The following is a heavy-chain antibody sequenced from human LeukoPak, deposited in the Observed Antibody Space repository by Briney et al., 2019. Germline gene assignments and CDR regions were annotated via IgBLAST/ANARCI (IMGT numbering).Heavy chain of an antibody. Sequence: GGSLRLSCAASGFTFSSYAMSWVRQAPGKGLEWVSAISGNGGSTYYADSVKGRFTISRDNSKNTLYLQMSSLRAEDTAVYYCAKLNLVVVTEIDYWGQGTLVTVSS. D-gene: IGHD2-21*02. CDR1: GFTFSSYA. V-gene: IGHV3-23*01. CDR2: ISGNGGST. J-gene: IGHJ4*02. CDR3: AKLNLVVVTEIDY.